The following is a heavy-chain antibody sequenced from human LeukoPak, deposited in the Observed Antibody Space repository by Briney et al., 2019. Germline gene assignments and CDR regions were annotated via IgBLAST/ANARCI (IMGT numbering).Heavy chain of an antibody. Sequence: GGSLRLSCAASGFTFSSYSMNWVRQAPGKGLEWVSSISSSSSYIYYADSVKGRFTISRDNAKNSLYLQMNSLRAEDTAVYYCARGLRYFDWLAPGHYYYGMDVWGQGTTVTVSS. D-gene: IGHD3-9*01. V-gene: IGHV3-21*01. CDR3: ARGLRYFDWLAPGHYYYGMDV. CDR1: GFTFSSYS. CDR2: ISSSSSYI. J-gene: IGHJ6*02.